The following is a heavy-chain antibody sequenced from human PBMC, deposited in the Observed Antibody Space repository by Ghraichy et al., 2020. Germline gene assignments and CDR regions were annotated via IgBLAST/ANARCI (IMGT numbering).Heavy chain of an antibody. V-gene: IGHV3-21*01. J-gene: IGHJ4*02. Sequence: GGSLRLSCAASGFTFSSYSMNWVRQAPGKGLEWVSSISSRSSYINYADSVKGRFTISRDNAKNSLYLQMNSLRVEDTAVYYCARDTSFDSGVAGPVVSHWGQGTLVTVSS. CDR1: GFTFSSYS. D-gene: IGHD6-19*01. CDR2: ISSRSSYI. CDR3: ARDTSFDSGVAGPVVSH.